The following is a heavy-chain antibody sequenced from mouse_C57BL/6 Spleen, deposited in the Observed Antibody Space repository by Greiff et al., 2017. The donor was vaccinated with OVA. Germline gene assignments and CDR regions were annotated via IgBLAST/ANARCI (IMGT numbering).Heavy chain of an antibody. D-gene: IGHD2-2*01. CDR1: GYTFTDYN. CDR3: ARSLWLRRVPFDY. CDR2: INPNNGGT. V-gene: IGHV1-18*01. J-gene: IGHJ2*01. Sequence: VQLQQSGPELVKPGASVKIPCKASGYTFTDYNMDWVKQSHGKSLEWIGDINPNNGGTIYNQKFKGKATLTVDKSSSTAYMELRSLSSEDTSVYYCARSLWLRRVPFDYWRQGTTLTVSS.